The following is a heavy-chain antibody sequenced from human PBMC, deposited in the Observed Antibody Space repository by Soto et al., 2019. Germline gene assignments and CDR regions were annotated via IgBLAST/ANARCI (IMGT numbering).Heavy chain of an antibody. D-gene: IGHD6-13*01. CDR2: INHSGST. CDR1: GGSFSGYY. Sequence: SETLSLTCAVYGGSFSGYYWSWIRQPPGKGLEWIGEINHSGSTNYNPSLKSRVTISVDTSKNQFSLNLSSVTAADTAVYYCAGGRGRQQLVMSYYYGMDVWGQGTTVTVSS. V-gene: IGHV4-34*01. J-gene: IGHJ6*02. CDR3: AGGRGRQQLVMSYYYGMDV.